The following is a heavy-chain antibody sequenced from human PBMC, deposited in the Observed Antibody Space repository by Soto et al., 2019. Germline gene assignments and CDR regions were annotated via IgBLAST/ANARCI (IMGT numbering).Heavy chain of an antibody. CDR1: GDSVSSNSAA. CDR3: ARESPSFDN. J-gene: IGHJ4*02. V-gene: IGHV6-1*01. Sequence: PSQTLSLTCAISGDSVSSNSAAWNWIRQSSSRGLEWLGKTYYRSKWLNDYTSSMRGRITINPDTSNNQFSLQLNSVTPEDTAIYYCARESPSFDNWGQGTLVTVSS. CDR2: TYYRSKWLN.